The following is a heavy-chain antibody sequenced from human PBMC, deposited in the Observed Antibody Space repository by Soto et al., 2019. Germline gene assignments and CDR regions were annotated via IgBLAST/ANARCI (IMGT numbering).Heavy chain of an antibody. J-gene: IGHJ4*02. Sequence: QVQLVQSGAEVKKPGSSVKVSCKASGVTLDIYGFNWARQAPGQGREWMGTIIPSFGTADYAQKSERRVSLTADKATSTAYMELRSRTSDETAMYYCARGRIHYYDRSGHAFDYWGQRTLISVST. CDR3: ARGRIHYYDRSGHAFDY. CDR2: IIPSFGTA. CDR1: GVTLDIYG. D-gene: IGHD3-22*01. V-gene: IGHV1-69*06.